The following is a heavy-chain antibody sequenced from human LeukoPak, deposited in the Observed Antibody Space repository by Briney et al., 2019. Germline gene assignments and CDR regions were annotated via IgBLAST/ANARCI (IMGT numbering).Heavy chain of an antibody. CDR2: IYYSGST. CDR1: GGSISSYY. V-gene: IGHV4-59*08. CDR3: ASSLTYSSGWYNWFDP. Sequence: SETLSLTCTVSGGSISSYYWSWIRQPPGKGLEWIGYIYYSGSTKYNPSLKSRVTISVDTSKNQFSLKLSSVTAADTAVYYCASSLTYSSGWYNWFDPWGQGTLVTVSS. J-gene: IGHJ5*02. D-gene: IGHD6-19*01.